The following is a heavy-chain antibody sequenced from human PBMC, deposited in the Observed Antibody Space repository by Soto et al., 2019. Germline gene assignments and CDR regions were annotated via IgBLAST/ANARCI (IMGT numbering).Heavy chain of an antibody. CDR2: IYYSGST. D-gene: IGHD2-21*02. CDR3: AIDCGGDCSDYDYYGMDV. V-gene: IGHV4-59*01. CDR1: GGSISSYY. Sequence: PSETLSLTCTVSGGSISSYYWSWIRQPPGKGLEWIGYIYYSGSTNYNPSLKSRVTISVDTSKNQFSLKLSSVTAADTAVYYCAIDCGGDCSDYDYYGMDVWGQGTTVNVSS. J-gene: IGHJ6*02.